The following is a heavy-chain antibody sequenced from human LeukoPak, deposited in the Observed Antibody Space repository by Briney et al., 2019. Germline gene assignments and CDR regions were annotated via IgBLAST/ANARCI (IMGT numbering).Heavy chain of an antibody. CDR1: GGSISSSNW. Sequence: ASETLSLTCAVSGGSISSSNWWSWVRQPPGKGLEWIGEIYHSGSTNYNPSLKSRVTISVDKSKNQFSLKLSSVTAADTAVYYCARELSAGGWFDPWGQGTLVTVSS. CDR3: ARELSAGGWFDP. J-gene: IGHJ5*02. CDR2: IYHSGST. V-gene: IGHV4-4*02. D-gene: IGHD6-13*01.